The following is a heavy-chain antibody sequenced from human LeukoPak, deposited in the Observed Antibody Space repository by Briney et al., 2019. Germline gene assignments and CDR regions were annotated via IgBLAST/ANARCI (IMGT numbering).Heavy chain of an antibody. J-gene: IGHJ6*03. Sequence: NPSQTLPLACTVSGGSISSGSYYWSWIRQPAGKGLEWIGRIYTSGSTNYNPSLKSRVTISVDTSKNQFSLKLSSVTAADTAVYCCAIDPVAVPAAMPRDYYYMDVWGKGTTATVSS. V-gene: IGHV4-61*02. D-gene: IGHD2-2*01. CDR3: AIDPVAVPAAMPRDYYYMDV. CDR2: IYTSGST. CDR1: GGSISSGSYY.